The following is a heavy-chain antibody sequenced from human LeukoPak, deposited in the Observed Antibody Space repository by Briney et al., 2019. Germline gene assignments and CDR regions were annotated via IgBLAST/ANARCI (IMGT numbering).Heavy chain of an antibody. CDR1: GGSVNSSSYY. J-gene: IGHJ4*02. V-gene: IGHV4-61*01. D-gene: IGHD2/OR15-2a*01. Sequence: PSETLSLTCSVSGGSVNSSSYYWSWIRQSPGKGLEWIGYIYYSGSTNYNPSLKSRVTILVDTSKNQFSLKLSSVTAADTAVYYCARGLTSMPPGGYWGQGTLVTVSS. CDR3: ARGLTSMPPGGY. CDR2: IYYSGST.